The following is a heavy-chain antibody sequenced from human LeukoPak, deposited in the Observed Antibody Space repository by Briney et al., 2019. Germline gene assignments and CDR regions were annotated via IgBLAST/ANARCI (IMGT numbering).Heavy chain of an antibody. J-gene: IGHJ4*02. CDR1: GFTFSSYA. V-gene: IGHV3-48*01. Sequence: GGSLRLSCAASGFTFSSYAMSWVRQAPGKGLEGVSYISSSSSTIYYADSVKGRFTISRDNAKNSLYLQMNSLRAEDTAVYYCASIVRGGPNYYFDYWGQGTLVTVSS. D-gene: IGHD6-6*01. CDR3: ASIVRGGPNYYFDY. CDR2: ISSSSSTI.